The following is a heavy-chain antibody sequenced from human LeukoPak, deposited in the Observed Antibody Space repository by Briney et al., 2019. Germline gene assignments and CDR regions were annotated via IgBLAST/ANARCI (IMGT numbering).Heavy chain of an antibody. CDR1: GYTFTGYY. CDR3: ARFIRLGIAAAGQVDV. Sequence: ASVKVSCKASGYTFTGYYMHWVRQAPGQGLEWMGWINPNSGGTNYAQKFQGRVTMTRDTSISTAYMELSRLRSDDTAVYYCARFIRLGIAAAGQVDVWGKGTTVTISS. J-gene: IGHJ6*04. D-gene: IGHD6-13*01. CDR2: INPNSGGT. V-gene: IGHV1-2*02.